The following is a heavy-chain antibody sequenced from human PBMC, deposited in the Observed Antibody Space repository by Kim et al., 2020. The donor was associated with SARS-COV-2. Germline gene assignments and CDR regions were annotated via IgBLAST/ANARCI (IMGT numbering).Heavy chain of an antibody. CDR3: ARNRRPAATPLDYYYMDV. J-gene: IGHJ6*03. D-gene: IGHD2-2*01. CDR2: ISAYNGNT. V-gene: IGHV1-18*01. Sequence: ASVKVSCKASGYTFTSYGISWVRQAPGQGLEWMGWISAYNGNTNYAQKLQGRVTMTTDTSTSTAYMELRSLRSDDTAVYYCARNRRPAATPLDYYYMDVWGKGTTVTVSS. CDR1: GYTFTSYG.